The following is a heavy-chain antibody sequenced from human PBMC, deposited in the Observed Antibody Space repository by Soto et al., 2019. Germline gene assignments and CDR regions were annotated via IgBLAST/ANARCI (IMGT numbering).Heavy chain of an antibody. CDR3: GRDLLATASARWYFYYGLDV. CDR1: GASVNSYY. Sequence: SETLSLTCSVFGASVNSYYWSWIRQSPGRGLEWIGHIFNSGTIHYNPSLKSRVTMSVDSPKNQVSLKMNSVTAADTAIYYCGRDLLATASARWYFYYGLDVWGQGTAVTVSS. V-gene: IGHV4-59*02. J-gene: IGHJ6*02. D-gene: IGHD3-3*02. CDR2: IFNSGTI.